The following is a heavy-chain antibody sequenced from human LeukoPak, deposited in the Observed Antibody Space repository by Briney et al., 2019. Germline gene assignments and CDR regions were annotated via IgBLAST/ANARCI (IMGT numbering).Heavy chain of an antibody. CDR2: ISSSSSYI. V-gene: IGHV3-21*01. J-gene: IGHJ4*02. Sequence: GGSLRLSCAASGFTFSSYSMNWVRQAPGKGLEWVSSISSSSSYIYYADSVKGRFTISRDNAKNSLYLQMNSLRAEDTAVYYCARGGYCSSTSCSPYYFDYWGQGTLVTVSS. CDR1: GFTFSSYS. CDR3: ARGGYCSSTSCSPYYFDY. D-gene: IGHD2-2*01.